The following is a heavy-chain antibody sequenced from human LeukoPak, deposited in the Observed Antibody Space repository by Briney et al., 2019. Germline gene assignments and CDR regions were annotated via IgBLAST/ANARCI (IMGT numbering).Heavy chain of an antibody. CDR2: INPNSGGT. CDR3: ARGPLGSSSSGYCYYMDV. J-gene: IGHJ6*03. Sequence: ASVKVSCKASGYTFTGYYMHWVRQAPGQGLEWMGWINPNSGGTNYAQKFQGRVTMTRDTSISTAYMEVSRLRPDDTAVYYCARGPLGSSSSGYCYYMDVWGKGTTVTVSS. D-gene: IGHD6-6*01. V-gene: IGHV1-2*02. CDR1: GYTFTGYY.